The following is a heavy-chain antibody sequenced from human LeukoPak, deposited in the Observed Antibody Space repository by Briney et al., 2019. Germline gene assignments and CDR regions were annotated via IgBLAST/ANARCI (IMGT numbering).Heavy chain of an antibody. V-gene: IGHV3-33*08. CDR3: ARVLSDYGGNFDAFDI. D-gene: IGHD4-23*01. CDR2: IWYDGSNK. Sequence: GGSLRLSCAASGFSINDYSMNWVRQAPGKGLEWVAVIWYDGSNKYYADSVRGRFTISRDNSKNTPYLQMNSLRAEDTAVYYCARVLSDYGGNFDAFDIWGQGTMVTVSS. CDR1: GFSINDYS. J-gene: IGHJ3*02.